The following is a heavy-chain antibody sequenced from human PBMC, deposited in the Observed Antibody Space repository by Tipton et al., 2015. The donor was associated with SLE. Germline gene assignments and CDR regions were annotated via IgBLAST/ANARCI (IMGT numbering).Heavy chain of an antibody. Sequence: TLSLTCTVSGGSISSSSYYWGWIRQPPGKGLEWIGSIYYSGSTYYNPSLKSRVTISVDTSKNQFSLKLSSVTAADTAVYYCARGEGKAAGTSGWFDPWGQGTLVTVSS. D-gene: IGHD6-13*01. CDR2: IYYSGST. J-gene: IGHJ5*02. V-gene: IGHV4-39*07. CDR3: ARGEGKAAGTSGWFDP. CDR1: GGSISSSSYY.